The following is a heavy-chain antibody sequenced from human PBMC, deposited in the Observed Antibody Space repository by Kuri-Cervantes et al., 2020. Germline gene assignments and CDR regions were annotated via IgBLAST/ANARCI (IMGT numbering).Heavy chain of an antibody. CDR1: GFTFSSYW. CDR3: AREMYSSGWYDAFDI. D-gene: IGHD6-19*01. V-gene: IGHV3-48*02. CDR2: ISSSSSTI. J-gene: IGHJ3*02. Sequence: GGSLRLSCAASGFTFSSYWMHWVRQAPGKGLEWVSYISSSSSTIYYADSVKGRFTISRDNAKNSLYLQMNSLRDEDTAVYYCAREMYSSGWYDAFDIWGQGTMVTVSS.